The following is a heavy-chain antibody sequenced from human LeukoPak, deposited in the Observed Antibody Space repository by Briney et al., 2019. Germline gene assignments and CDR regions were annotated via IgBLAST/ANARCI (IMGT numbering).Heavy chain of an antibody. V-gene: IGHV4-39*07. CDR1: GGSISSSSYY. CDR2: IYYSGST. Sequence: SETLSLTCTVSGGSISSSSYYWGWIRQPPGKGLEWIGSIYYSGSTYYNPSLKSRVTISVDTSKNQFSLKLSSVTAADTAVYYCAREKHGVPDYWGQGTLVTVSS. D-gene: IGHD4-17*01. J-gene: IGHJ4*02. CDR3: AREKHGVPDY.